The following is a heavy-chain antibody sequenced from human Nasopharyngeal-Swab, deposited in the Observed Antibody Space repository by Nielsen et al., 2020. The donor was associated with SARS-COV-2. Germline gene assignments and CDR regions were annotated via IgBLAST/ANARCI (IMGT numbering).Heavy chain of an antibody. J-gene: IGHJ4*02. V-gene: IGHV2-70*11. CDR1: GFSLSTSGMC. CDR3: ARSSYDILTGYYRFPFDY. Sequence: PTLVKLTQTLTLTCTFSGFSLSTSGMCVSWIRQPPGKALEWLARIDWDDDKYYSTSLKTRLTISKDTSKNQVVLTMTNMDPVDTATYYCARSSYDILTGYYRFPFDYWGQGTLVTVSS. D-gene: IGHD3-9*01. CDR2: IDWDDDK.